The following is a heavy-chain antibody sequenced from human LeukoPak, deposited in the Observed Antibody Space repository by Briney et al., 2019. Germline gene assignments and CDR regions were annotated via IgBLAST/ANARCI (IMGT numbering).Heavy chain of an antibody. CDR1: GGSISSSNW. CDR2: IYHSGST. D-gene: IGHD3-22*01. CDR3: ARASQGKWLFEY. Sequence: SETLSLTCAVSGGSISSSNWWNWVRQPPGKGPEWIGEIYHSGSTNYNPSLKSRVTMSVDKSKNQFSLKLSSVTAADTAVYYCARASQGKWLFEYWGQGTLVTVSS. J-gene: IGHJ4*02. V-gene: IGHV4-4*02.